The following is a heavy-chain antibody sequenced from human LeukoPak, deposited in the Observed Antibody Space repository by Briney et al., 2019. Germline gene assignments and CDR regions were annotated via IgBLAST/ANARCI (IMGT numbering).Heavy chain of an antibody. J-gene: IGHJ6*04. CDR1: GFSFSDYW. D-gene: IGHD4-11*01. CDR2: IKTDGSVT. CDR3: GRDNNYKVDV. V-gene: IGHV3-74*01. Sequence: PGGSLRLSCPASGFSFSDYWMVWVRQAPGKGLVWVSNIKTDGSVTNYADSVKGRSTISRDNAKNTLYLQMNSLRAEDTAVYYCGRDNNYKVDVRGKGTTVTVSS.